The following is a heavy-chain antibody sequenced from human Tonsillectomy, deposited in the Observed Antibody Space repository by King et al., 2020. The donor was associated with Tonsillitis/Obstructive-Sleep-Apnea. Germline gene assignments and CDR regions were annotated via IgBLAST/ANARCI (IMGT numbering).Heavy chain of an antibody. CDR2: ISYDGSNK. Sequence: VQLVESGGGVVQPGRSLRLSCAASGFTFSSYAMHWVRQAPGKGLEWVAVISYDGSNKFYTDSVKGRFTISRDNSKNTLYLQMNSLRADDMAVYYCARVSGDCSSSSCYASSWDYYSMDVWGKGTTVTVSS. CDR3: ARVSGDCSSSSCYASSWDYYSMDV. CDR1: GFTFSSYA. V-gene: IGHV3-30*10. D-gene: IGHD2-2*01. J-gene: IGHJ6*03.